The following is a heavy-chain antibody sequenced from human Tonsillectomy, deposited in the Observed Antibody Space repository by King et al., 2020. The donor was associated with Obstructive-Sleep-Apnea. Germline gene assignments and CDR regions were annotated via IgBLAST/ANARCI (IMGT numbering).Heavy chain of an antibody. CDR1: GFTFSSYS. Sequence: VQLVESGGGLVQPGGSLRLSCAASGFTFSSYSMNWVRQAPGKGREWVSYISSSSSTIYYADSVKGRFTISRDNAKNSLYLQMNSLRAEDTAVYYCARVSGIAVAGNHYWGQGTLVTVSS. CDR2: ISSSSSTI. CDR3: ARVSGIAVAGNHY. V-gene: IGHV3-48*04. D-gene: IGHD6-19*01. J-gene: IGHJ4*02.